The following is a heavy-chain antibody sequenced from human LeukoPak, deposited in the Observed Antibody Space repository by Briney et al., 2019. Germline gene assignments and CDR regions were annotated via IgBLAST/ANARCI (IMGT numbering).Heavy chain of an antibody. D-gene: IGHD3-3*01. CDR2: INPSGGST. Sequence: PGASVKVSCKASGYTFTSYYMHWVRQAPGQGLEWMGIINPSGGSTSYAQKFQGRVTMTTDTSTSTAYMELRSLRSDDTAVYYCARNDFWAHDAFDIWGQGTMVTVSS. CDR1: GYTFTSYY. CDR3: ARNDFWAHDAFDI. J-gene: IGHJ3*02. V-gene: IGHV1-46*01.